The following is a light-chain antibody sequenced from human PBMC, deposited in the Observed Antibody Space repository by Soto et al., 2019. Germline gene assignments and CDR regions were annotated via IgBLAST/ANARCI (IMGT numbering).Light chain of an antibody. CDR3: QQYNDWPPFT. V-gene: IGKV3-15*01. Sequence: EIVMTQSPATLSVSPGERATLSCRASQTVSSNLAWYQQKPGQAPRLLIHGASTRAAGIPARFSGSGSGTEFTLAISSLQSEDLAVYYCQQYNDWPPFTVGPGTRVYIK. J-gene: IGKJ3*01. CDR1: QTVSSN. CDR2: GAS.